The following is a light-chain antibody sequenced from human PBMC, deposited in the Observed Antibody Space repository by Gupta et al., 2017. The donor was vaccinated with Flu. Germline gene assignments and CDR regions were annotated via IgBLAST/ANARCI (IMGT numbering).Light chain of an antibody. V-gene: IGLV1-44*01. J-gene: IGLJ1*01. Sequence: QSVLTQSPSASTPPGQTVTISCSGSRSDLGSNSVSWYRPLPGTAPQVLIFTYDRRPSGVPDRFSASHSGSAASLTISGLRPEDEGVYYCATWDDVSNGYVFGTGTKVTVL. CDR2: TYD. CDR3: ATWDDVSNGYV. CDR1: RSDLGSNS.